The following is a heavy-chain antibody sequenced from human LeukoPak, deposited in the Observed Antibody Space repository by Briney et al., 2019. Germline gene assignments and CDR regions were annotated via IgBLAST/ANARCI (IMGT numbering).Heavy chain of an antibody. CDR1: GGSISSGGYY. D-gene: IGHD2-15*01. J-gene: IGHJ6*02. CDR2: IYYSGST. CDR3: ARGRSGGSSSYGMDV. V-gene: IGHV4-31*03. Sequence: SQTLSLTCTVSGGSISSGGYYWSWIRQHPGKGLEWIGYIYYSGSTYYNPSLKSRVTISVDTSKKQFSLKLNSVTAADTAVYYCARGRSGGSSSYGMDVWGQGTTVTVSS.